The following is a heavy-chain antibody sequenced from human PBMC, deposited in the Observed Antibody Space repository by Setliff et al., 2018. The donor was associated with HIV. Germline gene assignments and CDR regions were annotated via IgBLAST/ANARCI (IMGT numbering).Heavy chain of an antibody. D-gene: IGHD3-22*01. CDR1: GGSISTYY. CDR3: ARHAVPHYYDSSGPS. CDR2: IYYSGSSGST. V-gene: IGHV4-39*07. J-gene: IGHJ5*02. Sequence: PSETLSLTCTVSGGSISTYYWVWIRQPPGKGLEWIGSIYYSGSSGSTYYNSSLRSRVTISVDTSKNQFSLKLNSVTAADTAMYYCARHAVPHYYDSSGPSWGPGTLVTVSS.